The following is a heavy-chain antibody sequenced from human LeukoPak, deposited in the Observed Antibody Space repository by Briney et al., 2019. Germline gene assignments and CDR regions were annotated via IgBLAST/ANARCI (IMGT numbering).Heavy chain of an antibody. J-gene: IGHJ4*02. Sequence: GGSLRLSCAASGSTFSSYSMNWVRQAPGKGLEWVSSISSSSSYIYYADSVKGRFTISRDNAKNSLYLQMNSLRAEDTAVYYCARVESWNSLPTSWGQGTLVTVSS. CDR2: ISSSSSYI. CDR3: ARVESWNSLPTS. V-gene: IGHV3-21*01. D-gene: IGHD1-7*01. CDR1: GSTFSSYS.